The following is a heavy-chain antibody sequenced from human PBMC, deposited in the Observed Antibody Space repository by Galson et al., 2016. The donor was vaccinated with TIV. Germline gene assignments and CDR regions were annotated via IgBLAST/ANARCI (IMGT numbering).Heavy chain of an antibody. D-gene: IGHD6-6*01. Sequence: SVKVSCKATGYTFTSFGIAWVRQAPGQGLGWMGWISGYNGKTYYAQKFQDRVTMTTDTSTNTAYMELRSLRSDDTAVYYCTRDRSIAAPREMDVWGQGTAVTVSS. CDR2: ISGYNGKT. CDR1: GYTFTSFG. J-gene: IGHJ6*02. V-gene: IGHV1-18*01. CDR3: TRDRSIAAPREMDV.